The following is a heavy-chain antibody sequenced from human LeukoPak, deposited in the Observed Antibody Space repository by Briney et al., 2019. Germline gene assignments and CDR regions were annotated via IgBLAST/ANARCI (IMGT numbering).Heavy chain of an antibody. CDR1: GFTFSSYS. Sequence: GGSLRLSCAASGFTFSSYSMNWVRQAPGKGLEWVSYISSSSSTIYYADSVKGRFTISRDNAKNSLYLRMNSLRAEDTAVYYCARDRGYCSSTSCALDYWGQGTLVTVSS. V-gene: IGHV3-48*01. CDR2: ISSSSSTI. J-gene: IGHJ4*02. D-gene: IGHD2-2*01. CDR3: ARDRGYCSSTSCALDY.